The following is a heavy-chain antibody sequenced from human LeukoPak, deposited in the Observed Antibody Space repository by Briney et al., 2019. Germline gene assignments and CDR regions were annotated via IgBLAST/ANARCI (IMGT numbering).Heavy chain of an antibody. Sequence: ASVKVSCKASGYTFTSYYMHWVRQAPGQGLEWMGIINPSGGGTSYAQKFQGRVTMTRDTSTSTVYMELSSLRSEDTAVYYCATEIARKEINYYDSSGSDLPVDYWGQGTLVTVSS. D-gene: IGHD3-22*01. J-gene: IGHJ4*02. CDR3: ATEIARKEINYYDSSGSDLPVDY. CDR1: GYTFTSYY. V-gene: IGHV1-46*01. CDR2: INPSGGGT.